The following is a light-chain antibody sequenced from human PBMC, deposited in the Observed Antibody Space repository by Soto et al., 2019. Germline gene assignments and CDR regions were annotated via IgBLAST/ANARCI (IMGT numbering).Light chain of an antibody. V-gene: IGLV2-8*01. J-gene: IGLJ1*01. CDR2: EVN. Sequence: QSALTQPPSASGSPGQSVTICCIGTSSDVGGYNYVSWYQQHPGKAPKLVIFEVNKRPSGVPDRFSGSKSGNTASLTVSGLQADDEADYYCCSGAGSNNYVFGTGTKVTVL. CDR1: SSDVGGYNY. CDR3: CSGAGSNNYV.